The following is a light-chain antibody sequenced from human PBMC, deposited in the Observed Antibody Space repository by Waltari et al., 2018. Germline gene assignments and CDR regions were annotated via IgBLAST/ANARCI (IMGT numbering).Light chain of an antibody. Sequence: DIQMTQSPSSVSASVGGRVTITCRASQDVTKYIAWYQQKPGRAPKVLIFDVSTLQSGVPSRFSGSGSGTEFSLTISSLQPEDFATYYCQQGDSLPPTFGQGTKVEI. CDR2: DVS. CDR1: QDVTKY. CDR3: QQGDSLPPT. J-gene: IGKJ1*01. V-gene: IGKV1-12*01.